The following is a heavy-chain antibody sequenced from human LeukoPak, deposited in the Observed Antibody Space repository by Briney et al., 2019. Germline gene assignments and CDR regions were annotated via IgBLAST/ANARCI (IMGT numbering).Heavy chain of an antibody. J-gene: IGHJ3*02. CDR3: ARDAYGDAFDI. D-gene: IGHD3-10*01. Sequence: GASVKVSCKASGYTFTSYYMHWVRQAPGQGLEWMGLINPSGSSTSYAQKFQGRLSLTRDMSTSTDYMELSSLRSEDTAVYYCARDAYGDAFDIWGQGTMVTVSS. CDR2: INPSGSST. V-gene: IGHV1-46*01. CDR1: GYTFTSYY.